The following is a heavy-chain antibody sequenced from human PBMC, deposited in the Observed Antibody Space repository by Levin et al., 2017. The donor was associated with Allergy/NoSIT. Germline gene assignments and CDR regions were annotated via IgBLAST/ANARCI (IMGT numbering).Heavy chain of an antibody. CDR2: LRSIRHGGTS. CDR3: TRDIAARHWFDP. V-gene: IGHV3-49*03. CDR1: GFSFADYA. D-gene: IGHD6-6*01. J-gene: IGHJ5*02. Sequence: GESLKISCPTSGFSFADYAMSWFRQAPGKGLEWVAFLRSIRHGGTSEYAASVKGRFIISRDDSKSIAYLQMDSLKIEDTGMYYCTRDIAARHWFDPWGQGTQVTVSS.